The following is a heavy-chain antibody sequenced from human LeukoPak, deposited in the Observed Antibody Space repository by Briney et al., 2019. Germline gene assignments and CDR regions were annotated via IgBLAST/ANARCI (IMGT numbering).Heavy chain of an antibody. CDR2: IGGGGGST. J-gene: IGHJ3*02. CDR3: AEARGGSYYDAFEI. Sequence: RGSLTVSCAASGFTFSTYAMSWVRQAPGKGLEWVSTIGGGGGSTYYADSVKGRFTISRDNSKNTLYLQMNSLRDEDTSTYYCAEARGGSYYDAFEIWGQGTMVSVSS. V-gene: IGHV3-23*01. CDR1: GFTFSTYA. D-gene: IGHD3-22*01.